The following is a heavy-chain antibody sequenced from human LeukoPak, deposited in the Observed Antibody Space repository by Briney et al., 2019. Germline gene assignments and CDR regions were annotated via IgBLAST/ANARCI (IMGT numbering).Heavy chain of an antibody. Sequence: SETLSLTCTVSGGSMSGYFWSWIRQPPGKGLEWIGYIYYSGSTNYNPSLKSRVAISVDTSKNQFSLRLRSVTAADTAVYYCAILVVPAASAVGYYLYWGQGILATVSS. D-gene: IGHD2-2*01. J-gene: IGHJ4*02. V-gene: IGHV4-59*08. CDR2: IYYSGST. CDR1: GGSMSGYF. CDR3: AILVVPAASAVGYYLY.